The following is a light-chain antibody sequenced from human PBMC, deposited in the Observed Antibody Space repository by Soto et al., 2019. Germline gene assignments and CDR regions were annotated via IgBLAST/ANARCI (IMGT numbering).Light chain of an antibody. CDR2: GAS. CDR1: QSVSSN. V-gene: IGKV3-15*01. J-gene: IGKJ4*01. Sequence: EIVMTQSPATLSVSPGERATLSCRASQSVSSNLAWYQQKPGQAPMLLIYGASTSATGIPARFSGSGSVTEFTLTNSSLQSEDLAVYYCQQYNNLPPLTFGGGMKVEIK. CDR3: QQYNNLPPLT.